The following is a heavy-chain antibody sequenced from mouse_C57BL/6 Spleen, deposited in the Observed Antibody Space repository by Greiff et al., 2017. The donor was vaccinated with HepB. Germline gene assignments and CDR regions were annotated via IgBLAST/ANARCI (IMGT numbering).Heavy chain of an antibody. J-gene: IGHJ4*01. CDR2: IDPEDGET. V-gene: IGHV14-2*01. CDR3: ARGTTVVDYAMDY. Sequence: EVNLVESGAELVKPGASVKLSCTASGFNIKDYYMHWVKQRTEQGLEWIGRIDPEDGETKYAPKFQGKATITADTSSNTAYLQLSSLTSEDTAVYYCARGTTVVDYAMDYWGQGTSVTVSS. CDR1: GFNIKDYY. D-gene: IGHD1-1*01.